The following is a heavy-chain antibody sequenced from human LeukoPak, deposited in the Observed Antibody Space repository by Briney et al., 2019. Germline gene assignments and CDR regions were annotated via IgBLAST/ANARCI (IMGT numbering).Heavy chain of an antibody. CDR3: ATTSYSAGNDS. V-gene: IGHV3-48*03. J-gene: IGHJ4*02. Sequence: GGSLRLSCAASGFTFSSYEMNWVRQAPGKGLEWVSYISSSGSTIYYADSVKGRFTISRDNAKNTLYLQMNSLRAEDTAVYYCATTSYSAGNDSWGQGTLVTVSS. CDR2: ISSSGSTI. CDR1: GFTFSSYE. D-gene: IGHD2-21*01.